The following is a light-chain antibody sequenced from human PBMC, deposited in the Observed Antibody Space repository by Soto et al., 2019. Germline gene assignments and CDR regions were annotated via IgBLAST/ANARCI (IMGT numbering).Light chain of an antibody. CDR2: YDS. J-gene: IGLJ1*01. Sequence: SYELTQPPSVSVAPGKTGRITCGGNNIGSKSVHWYQQKPGQAPVLVIYYDSDRPSGIPERFSGSNSGNTATLTISRVEAGDEADYYCQVWDSSSDHDVFGTGNKVTVL. CDR3: QVWDSSSDHDV. CDR1: NIGSKS. V-gene: IGLV3-21*04.